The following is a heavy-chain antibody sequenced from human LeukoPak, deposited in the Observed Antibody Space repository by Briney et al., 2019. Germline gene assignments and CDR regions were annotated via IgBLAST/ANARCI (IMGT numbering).Heavy chain of an antibody. CDR2: IINGSSTT. V-gene: IGHV3-23*01. J-gene: IGHJ4*01. D-gene: IGHD2-2*01. CDR1: GFTFSSYW. CDR3: AKDRGINYCSGTRCPFDLDY. Sequence: PPGGSLRLSCAASGFTFSSYWMSWVRQAPGQGPEWVSAIINGSSTTYYADSVKGRFTISRDNSKNTLFLQMNSLSVEDTAVYYCAKDRGINYCSGTRCPFDLDYWGRGTLVTVSS.